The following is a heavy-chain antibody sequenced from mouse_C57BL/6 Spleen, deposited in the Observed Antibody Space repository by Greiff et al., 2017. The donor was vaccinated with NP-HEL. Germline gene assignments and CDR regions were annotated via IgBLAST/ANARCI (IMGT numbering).Heavy chain of an antibody. V-gene: IGHV1-55*01. CDR1: GYTFTSYC. D-gene: IGHD2-14*01. CDR3: AEGYEGFAY. J-gene: IGHJ3*01. Sequence: QVQLQQPGAELVKPGASVQMSCKASGYTFTSYCITLVKQRPGQGLAWIGDIYPGSGSTNYNQQFKSQATLTVDPSSSTTYMQLSSLTSEDSAVYYCAEGYEGFAYWGQGTLVTVSA. CDR2: IYPGSGST.